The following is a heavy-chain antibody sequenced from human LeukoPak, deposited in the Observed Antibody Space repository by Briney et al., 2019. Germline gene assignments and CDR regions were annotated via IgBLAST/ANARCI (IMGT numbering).Heavy chain of an antibody. V-gene: IGHV3-9*01. CDR3: AMGFGELLRSGMDV. D-gene: IGHD3-10*01. CDR1: GFTFDDYA. CDR2: ISWNSGSI. J-gene: IGHJ6*02. Sequence: GGSLKLSCAASGFTFDDYAMHWVRQAPGKGLEWVSGISWNSGSIGYADSVKGRFTISRDNAKNSLYLQMNSLRAEDTALYYCAMGFGELLRSGMDVWGQGTTVTVSS.